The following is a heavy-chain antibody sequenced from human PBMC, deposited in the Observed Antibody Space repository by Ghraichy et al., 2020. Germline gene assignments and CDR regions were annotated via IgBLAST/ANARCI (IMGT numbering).Heavy chain of an antibody. CDR1: GYTFTGYY. CDR3: ARVWTTVTTHNWFDP. D-gene: IGHD4-11*01. J-gene: IGHJ5*02. V-gene: IGHV1-2*06. Sequence: ASVKVSCKASGYTFTGYYMHWVRQAPGQGLEWMGRINPNSGGTNYAQKFQGRVTMTRDTSISTAYMELSRLRSDDTAVYYCARVWTTVTTHNWFDPWGQGTLVTVSS. CDR2: INPNSGGT.